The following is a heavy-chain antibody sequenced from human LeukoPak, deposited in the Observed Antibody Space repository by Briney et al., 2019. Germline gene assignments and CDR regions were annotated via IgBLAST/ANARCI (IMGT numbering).Heavy chain of an antibody. D-gene: IGHD5-12*01. CDR2: IYHSGST. CDR1: GYSISSGYY. Sequence: SETLSLTRTVSGYSISSGYYWGWIRQPPGKGLEWIGSIYHSGSTYYNPSLKSRVTISVDTSKNQFSLKLRSVTAADTAVYYCASVDMGGTYYYYYYLDVWGKGTTVTVSS. CDR3: ASVDMGGTYYYYYYLDV. V-gene: IGHV4-38-2*02. J-gene: IGHJ6*03.